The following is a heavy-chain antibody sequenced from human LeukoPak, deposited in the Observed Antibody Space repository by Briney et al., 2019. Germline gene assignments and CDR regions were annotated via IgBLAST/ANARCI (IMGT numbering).Heavy chain of an antibody. Sequence: GRSLRLSCATSGFTFSNYGMHWVRQAPGKWLEWVAVISYNGSNKYYADSVKGRFTISRDNSKNTLYLQMNSLRPEDAAVYYCANLPLWGQGTLVTVSS. CDR1: GFTFSNYG. J-gene: IGHJ4*02. V-gene: IGHV3-30*18. CDR3: ANLPL. CDR2: ISYNGSNK.